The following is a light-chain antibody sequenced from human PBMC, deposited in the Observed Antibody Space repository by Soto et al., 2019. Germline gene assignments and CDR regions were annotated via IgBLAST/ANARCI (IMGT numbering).Light chain of an antibody. Sequence: EILMTQSPATLSVSPGERATLCCRAIQSVSTNLAWYQQKPGQAPRLLIYAVSTRATGIPARFSGSGSGTEFTLTINSLQSEDFSVYYCQQYNNWPPTWTFGQGTKVDIK. J-gene: IGKJ1*01. CDR2: AVS. CDR1: QSVSTN. V-gene: IGKV3-15*01. CDR3: QQYNNWPPTWT.